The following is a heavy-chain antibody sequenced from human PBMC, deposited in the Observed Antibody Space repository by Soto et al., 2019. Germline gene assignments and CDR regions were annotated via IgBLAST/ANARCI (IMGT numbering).Heavy chain of an antibody. D-gene: IGHD3-10*01. CDR3: ARDLERSSIGSYYMDV. J-gene: IGHJ6*03. Sequence: PGGSLRLSCAASGFTFSDYYMSLIRQAPGKGLEWVSYISSSGSTIYYADSVKGRFTISRDNAKNSLYLQMNSLRAEDTAVYYCARDLERSSIGSYYMDVWGKGTTVTVSS. CDR1: GFTFSDYY. CDR2: ISSSGSTI. V-gene: IGHV3-11*01.